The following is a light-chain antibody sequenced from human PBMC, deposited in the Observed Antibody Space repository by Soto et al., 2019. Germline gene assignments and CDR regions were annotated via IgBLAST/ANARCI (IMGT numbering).Light chain of an antibody. CDR3: SSYTSSSALV. CDR1: SSNIGGNS. CDR2: DDD. V-gene: IGLV1-51*01. Sequence: QSVMTQPPSVSAAPGQKVTISCSGSSSNIGGNSVSWYQQLPGTAPKLLIYDDDKRPSGIPDRFSGSKSGTSATLGITGFRTGDEADYYCSSYTSSSALVFGGGTKLTVL. J-gene: IGLJ2*01.